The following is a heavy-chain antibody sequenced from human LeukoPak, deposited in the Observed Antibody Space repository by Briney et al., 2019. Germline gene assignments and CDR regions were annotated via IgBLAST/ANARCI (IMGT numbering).Heavy chain of an antibody. D-gene: IGHD2-2*01. CDR2: TYYRSTWYN. Sequence: SQTLSLTRAISGDSVSSNSVTWNWIRQSPSRGLEWLGRTYYRSTWYNDYAVSVRGRITVNPDTSKNQFSLHLNSVTPEDTAVYYCARRLTQYDCFDPRGQGILVTVSS. CDR3: ARRLTQYDCFDP. V-gene: IGHV6-1*01. J-gene: IGHJ5*02. CDR1: GDSVSSNSVT.